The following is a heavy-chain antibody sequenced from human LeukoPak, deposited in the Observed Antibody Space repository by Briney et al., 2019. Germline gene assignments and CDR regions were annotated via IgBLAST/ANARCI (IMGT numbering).Heavy chain of an antibody. V-gene: IGHV4-39*01. Sequence: ADTLSLTCTLSGPSISISSYYWAWIRQPPGKGLVRFGSIYYSGSPYYTPPLKSHVPISVDTSKKQFSLKRSSVTAADTAVYYCARHTYYDFWSGYPPTYYYYYMDVWGKGTTVTVSS. CDR1: GPSISISSYY. D-gene: IGHD3-3*01. J-gene: IGHJ6*03. CDR3: ARHTYYDFWSGYPPTYYYYYMDV. CDR2: IYYSGSP.